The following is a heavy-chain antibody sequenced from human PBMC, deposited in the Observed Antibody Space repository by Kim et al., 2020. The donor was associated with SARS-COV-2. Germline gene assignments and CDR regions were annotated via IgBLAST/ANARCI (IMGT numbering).Heavy chain of an antibody. CDR1: GGSISSYY. CDR2: IYYSGST. CDR3: ARLLKTLGGYSYGYASYYYYMDV. D-gene: IGHD5-18*01. J-gene: IGHJ6*03. Sequence: SETLSLTCTVSGGSISSYYWSWIRQPPGKGLEWIGYIYYSGSTNYNPSLKSRVTISVDTSKNQFSLKLSSVTAADTAVYYCARLLKTLGGYSYGYASYYYYMDVWGKGTTVTVSS. V-gene: IGHV4-59*08.